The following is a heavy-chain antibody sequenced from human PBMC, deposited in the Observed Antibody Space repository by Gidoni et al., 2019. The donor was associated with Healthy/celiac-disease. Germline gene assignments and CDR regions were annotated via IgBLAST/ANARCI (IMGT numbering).Heavy chain of an antibody. CDR3: ARHFSSSWYSAGFDP. D-gene: IGHD6-13*01. CDR2: IYPGDSDT. Sequence: EVQLVQSGAEVKKPGESLKISCKGSGYSFTSYWIGWVRQMPGKGLEWMGIIYPGDSDTRYSPSFQGQVTISADKSISTAYLQWSSLKASDTAMYYCARHFSSSWYSAGFDPWGQGTLVTVSS. J-gene: IGHJ5*02. V-gene: IGHV5-51*01. CDR1: GYSFTSYW.